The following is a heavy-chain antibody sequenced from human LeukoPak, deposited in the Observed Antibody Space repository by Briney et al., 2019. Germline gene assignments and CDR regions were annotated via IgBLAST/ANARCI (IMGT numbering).Heavy chain of an antibody. CDR1: GGSISSTSYY. V-gene: IGHV4-39*01. CDR2: ICYTGST. D-gene: IGHD3-22*01. CDR3: ARQGAVDHYDSSCFNICDI. Sequence: PSETLSLTCTVSGGSISSTSYYWGWIRQPPGKGLEWTVSICYTGSTYYNPSLKSRVTIYVDTSKSQFSLKPRSVTAADTAVYYCARQGAVDHYDSSCFNICDIWGEGTMVTVSS. J-gene: IGHJ3*02.